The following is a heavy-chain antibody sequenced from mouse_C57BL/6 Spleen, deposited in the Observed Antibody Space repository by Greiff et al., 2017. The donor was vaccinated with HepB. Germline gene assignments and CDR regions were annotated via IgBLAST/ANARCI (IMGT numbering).Heavy chain of an antibody. CDR1: GYTFTSYW. CDR2: IHPNSGST. J-gene: IGHJ2*01. V-gene: IGHV1-64*01. CDR3: ARPDDYGSRKDY. Sequence: QVQLQQPGAELVKPGASVKLSCKASGYTFTSYWMHWVKQRPGQGLEWIGMIHPNSGSTNYNEKFKSKATLTVDKSSSTAYMQLSSLTSEDSAVYYCARPDDYGSRKDYWGQGTTLTVSS. D-gene: IGHD1-1*01.